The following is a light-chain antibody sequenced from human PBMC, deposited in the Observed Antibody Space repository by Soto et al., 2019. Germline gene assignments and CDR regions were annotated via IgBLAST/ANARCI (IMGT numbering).Light chain of an antibody. CDR1: QNINSW. CDR2: EAS. J-gene: IGKJ1*01. CDR3: QQYNVYSWT. V-gene: IGKV1-5*03. Sequence: DTHMTQSPSTLSASVGDRVTITSRASQNINSWLAWYQQKPGKAPKLLIYEASSLEKGVPARFGGSGSGTEFTLTISSLQPDDFATYYCQQYNVYSWTFGQGTKVDIK.